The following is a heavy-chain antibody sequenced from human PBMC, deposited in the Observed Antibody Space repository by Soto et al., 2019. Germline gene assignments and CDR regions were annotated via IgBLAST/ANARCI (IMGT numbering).Heavy chain of an antibody. CDR2: IYSGGLT. CDR3: ASSPVLDSFYYMDV. CDR1: GFTVSHKY. V-gene: IGHV3-53*05. D-gene: IGHD3-3*02. J-gene: IGHJ6*03. Sequence: GGSLRLSCAASGFTVSHKYMSWVRQAPGKGPEWVSVIYSGGLTYHADSVKGRFAISRDNSKNTVSLQMDSLRPDDTAVYYCASSPVLDSFYYMDVWGTGTTVTVSS.